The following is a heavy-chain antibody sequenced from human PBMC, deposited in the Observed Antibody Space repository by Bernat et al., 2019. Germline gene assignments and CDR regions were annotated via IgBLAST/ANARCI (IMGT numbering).Heavy chain of an antibody. CDR2: ISWNSGSI. D-gene: IGHD5-18*01. Sequence: EVQLVESGGGLVQPGRSLRLSCAASGFTFDGYAMHWVRQAPGKGLEWVSGISWNSGSIGYADSVKGRFTISRDNAKNSLYLQMNSLRAEDTALYYCAKDIGWDTAMGANFDYRGQGTLVTVSS. CDR1: GFTFDGYA. J-gene: IGHJ4*02. V-gene: IGHV3-9*01. CDR3: AKDIGWDTAMGANFDY.